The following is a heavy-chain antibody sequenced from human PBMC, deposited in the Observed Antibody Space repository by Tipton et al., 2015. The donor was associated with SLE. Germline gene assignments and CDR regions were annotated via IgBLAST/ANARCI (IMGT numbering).Heavy chain of an antibody. CDR1: GYSFTSYW. CDR2: IDPSDSYT. V-gene: IGHV5-10-1*01. J-gene: IGHJ4*02. D-gene: IGHD5-18*01. CDR3: ARGGYSYGSYSDLY. Sequence: QLVQSGAEVKKPGESLKISCKGSGYSFTSYWIGWVRQMPGKGLEWMGRIDPSDSYTNYSPSFQGHVTISADKSISTAYLQWSSLRASDTAMYYCARGGYSYGSYSDLYLGQGTLVTVSS.